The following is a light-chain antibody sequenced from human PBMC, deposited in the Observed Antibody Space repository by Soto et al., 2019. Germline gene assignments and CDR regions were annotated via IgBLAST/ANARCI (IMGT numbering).Light chain of an antibody. V-gene: IGKV1-27*01. J-gene: IGKJ3*01. Sequence: DIQMTQSPTSLSASVGDRVTITCQANQGIRYFVAWYQQKPGKAPKLLIYAASTLQSGVPSRFSGSGSGTDFTLTINSLQPEDVATYSCQKYSSVPVFGPGTKVEIK. CDR1: QGIRYF. CDR2: AAS. CDR3: QKYSSVPV.